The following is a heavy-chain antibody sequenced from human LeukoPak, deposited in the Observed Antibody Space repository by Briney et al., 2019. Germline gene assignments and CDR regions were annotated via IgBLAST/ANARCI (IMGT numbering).Heavy chain of an antibody. D-gene: IGHD1-26*01. V-gene: IGHV4-59*11. CDR2: IQNTGRT. CDR3: ASFSGNWGYFDY. J-gene: IGHJ4*02. Sequence: SETLSLTCAVSGGSINSLYWSWIRQPPGKGLEWIGFIQNTGRTIYHPSLDSRVTMSVDSSKNQFSLKLRSVTAAYTAVYFCASFSGNWGYFDYLGQGTLVTGSS. CDR1: GGSINSLY.